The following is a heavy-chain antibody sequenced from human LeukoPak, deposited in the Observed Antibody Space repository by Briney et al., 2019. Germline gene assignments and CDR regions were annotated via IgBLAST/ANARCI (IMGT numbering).Heavy chain of an antibody. J-gene: IGHJ4*02. CDR2: IKQDGNEK. CDR3: ARTGGSSGWYSPALLKYYFDY. Sequence: PGGSLRLSCAASGFTFSSYWMSWVRQAPGKGLEWVANIKQDGNEKYYVDSVKDRFTISRDNAKNSLYLQMNSLRAEDTAVYYCARTGGSSGWYSPALLKYYFDYWGQGTLLTVSS. D-gene: IGHD6-19*01. CDR1: GFTFSSYW. V-gene: IGHV3-7*01.